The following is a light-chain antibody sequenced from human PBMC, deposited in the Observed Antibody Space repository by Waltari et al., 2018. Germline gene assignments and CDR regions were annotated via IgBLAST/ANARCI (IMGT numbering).Light chain of an antibody. J-gene: IGLJ2*01. CDR2: DVT. CDR3: ASRGASKV. V-gene: IGLV2-11*01. CDR1: TSDVGGYDH. Sequence: QSALTQPHSVSGSPGQSVSISCTGTTSDVGGYDHVSWYQQYPGKAPRLLIYDVTKRPSGVPDRFSASKSANTASLTISGLQTEDEADYYCASRGASKVFGGGTKLTVL.